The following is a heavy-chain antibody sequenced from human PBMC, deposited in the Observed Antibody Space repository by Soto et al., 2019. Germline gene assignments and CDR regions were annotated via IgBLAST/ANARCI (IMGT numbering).Heavy chain of an antibody. V-gene: IGHV2-5*01. J-gene: IGHJ5*02. CDR2: IYWNDDK. CDR3: AHYIAARPLVGSGDNGFEP. Sequence: SGRTLVNPTKTRTLTCTFSGCALSTEGVCVGWIVQPPGKALEWLALIYWNDDKRYSPSLKSRLTITKDTSKNQVVLTMINMDPVDTATYYCAHYIAARPLVGSGDNGFEPWGKGTLVTVSS. CDR1: GCALSTEGVC. D-gene: IGHD6-6*01.